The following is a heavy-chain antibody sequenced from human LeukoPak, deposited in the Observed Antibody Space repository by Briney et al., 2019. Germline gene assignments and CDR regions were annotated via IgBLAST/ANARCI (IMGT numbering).Heavy chain of an antibody. D-gene: IGHD6-13*01. Sequence: TLSLTCTVSGGSISSSSYYWSWIRQPAGKGLEWIGRIYTSGSTNYNPSLKSRVTMSVDTSKNQFSLKLSSVTAADTAVYYCAGSSWLFDYWGQGTLVTVSS. V-gene: IGHV4-61*02. J-gene: IGHJ4*02. CDR1: GGSISSSSYY. CDR3: AGSSWLFDY. CDR2: IYTSGST.